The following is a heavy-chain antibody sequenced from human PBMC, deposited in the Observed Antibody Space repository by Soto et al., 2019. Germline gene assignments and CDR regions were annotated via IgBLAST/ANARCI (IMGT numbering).Heavy chain of an antibody. D-gene: IGHD3-10*01. Sequence: EVQLLDSGGGLVQPGGSLRLSCAASGFTFIGYALTWFRQAPGKGLEWVSAISGGGDATFYADSVKGRFTISRDNSKNTLYLQMNTLRAEDTAVYYCARKVSGSTGRPDLWYFDLWGRGTLVTVSS. V-gene: IGHV3-23*01. J-gene: IGHJ2*01. CDR3: ARKVSGSTGRPDLWYFDL. CDR2: ISGGGDAT. CDR1: GFTFIGYA.